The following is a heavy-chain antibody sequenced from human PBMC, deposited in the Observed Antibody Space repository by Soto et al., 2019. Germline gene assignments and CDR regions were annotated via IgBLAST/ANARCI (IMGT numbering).Heavy chain of an antibody. CDR2: ISSDGDTI. CDR1: GFTFHEYA. J-gene: IGHJ6*02. D-gene: IGHD5-12*01. V-gene: IGHV3-9*01. Sequence: EVQLIESGGGWVQPGTSLRVSCVASGFTFHEYAIHWVRQAPGKGLEWVSGISSDGDTIAYADSVQGRFTVFRDNAKNSLYLQINSLRAEDTALYYCTKGGYDLIYYFGMDVWGQGTTVTVSS. CDR3: TKGGYDLIYYFGMDV.